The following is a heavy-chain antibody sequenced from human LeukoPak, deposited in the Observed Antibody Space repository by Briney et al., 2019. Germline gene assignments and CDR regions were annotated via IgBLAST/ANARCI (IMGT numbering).Heavy chain of an antibody. J-gene: IGHJ1*01. CDR3: ATSIVGLTYDEHFQH. CDR2: IFNGGST. V-gene: IGHV3-53*01. CDR1: GGSISSYY. D-gene: IGHD1-26*01. Sequence: ETLSLTCTVSGGSISSYYWSWVRQAPGKGLEWVSVIFNGGSTYYADSVKGRFTISRDNSKNTLYLQMNSLRAEDTAVYYCATSIVGLTYDEHFQHWGQGTLVTVSS.